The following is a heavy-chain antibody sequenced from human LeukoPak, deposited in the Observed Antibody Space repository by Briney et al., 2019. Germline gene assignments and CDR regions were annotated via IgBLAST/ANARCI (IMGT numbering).Heavy chain of an antibody. V-gene: IGHV3-48*02. CDR1: GFTFRTYS. CDR2: ISSSSSGL. CDR3: ARESSYYLDY. J-gene: IGHJ4*02. Sequence: QPGGSLRLSCAASGFTFRTYSMNWVRQAAGKGLEWVSYISSSSSGLYYADSVKGRFTISRDNAKNSLYLQMNSLRDEDTAVYYCARESSYYLDYWGQGTLVTVSS. D-gene: IGHD6-13*01.